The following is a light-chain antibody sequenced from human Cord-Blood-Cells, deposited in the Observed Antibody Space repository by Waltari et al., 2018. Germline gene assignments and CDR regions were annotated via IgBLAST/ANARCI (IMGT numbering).Light chain of an antibody. CDR1: SSDVGGYNY. CDR2: DVS. V-gene: IGLV2-14*01. CDR3: SSYTSSSVV. J-gene: IGLJ2*01. Sequence: QSALTQPASVSGSPGQSITISCTGTSSDVGGYNYVSWHQQHPGKAPKLMIYDVSNRASGVSNVFSGSKSGNTASLTISGLQAEDEADYYCSSYTSSSVVFGGGTKLTVL.